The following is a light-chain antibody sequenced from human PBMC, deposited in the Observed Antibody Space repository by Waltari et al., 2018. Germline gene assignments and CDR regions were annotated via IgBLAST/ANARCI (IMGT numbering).Light chain of an antibody. Sequence: EIVLTQSPGTLSLSPGESATLSCRASQSVSSSYLAWYQQKPGQAPRLLIYGASNRATGIPDRFGGSGSGTDFTLTISRLEPEDFAVYYCQQYGSSLRWTFGQGTKLEIK. CDR2: GAS. CDR1: QSVSSSY. CDR3: QQYGSSLRWT. J-gene: IGKJ2*02. V-gene: IGKV3-20*01.